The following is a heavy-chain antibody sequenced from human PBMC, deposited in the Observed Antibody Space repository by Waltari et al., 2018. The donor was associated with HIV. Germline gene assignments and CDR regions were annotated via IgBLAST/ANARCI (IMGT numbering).Heavy chain of an antibody. CDR1: GFTFIRYA. CDR2: ISGSGGST. J-gene: IGHJ4*02. Sequence: VQLVESGGGLVQPGGSLRLSCSASGFTFIRYAVSWVRQAPGKGLEWVSAISGSGGSTYYADSVKGRFTIARDNSKNTLYLQMNSLRAEDTAVYYCAKDPGGAAGYWGQGTLVTVSS. V-gene: IGHV3-23*04. CDR3: AKDPGGAAGY. D-gene: IGHD6-13*01.